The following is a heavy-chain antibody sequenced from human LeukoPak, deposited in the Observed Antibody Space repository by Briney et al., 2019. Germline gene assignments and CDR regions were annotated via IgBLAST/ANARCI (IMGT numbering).Heavy chain of an antibody. V-gene: IGHV4-38-2*02. CDR3: ARVIAARRGDFEH. Sequence: SETLSLTCTVSGYSISSGYYWGCIRQPPGKGLEWIGSIYHSGMSFYNPSLRSRVTISVDTSKNQFSLKLSSVTAADTAVYYCARVIAARRGDFEHWGQGTLVTVSS. CDR1: GYSISSGYY. CDR2: IYHSGMS. J-gene: IGHJ4*02. D-gene: IGHD6-6*01.